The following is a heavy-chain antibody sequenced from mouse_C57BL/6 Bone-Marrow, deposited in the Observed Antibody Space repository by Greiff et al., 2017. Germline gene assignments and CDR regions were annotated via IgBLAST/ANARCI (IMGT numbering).Heavy chain of an antibody. J-gene: IGHJ4*01. D-gene: IGHD4-1*01. V-gene: IGHV1-15*01. CDR2: IDPETGGT. CDR1: GYTLTDYE. Sequence: QVQLQQSGPELVRPGASVTLSCKASGYTLTDYELNWVKQTPVHGLEWIGVIDPETGGTAYNQKFKGKAILTADKSSSTAYMELRSLTSEDSAVYYCTRNWDDAMDYWGQGTSVTVSS. CDR3: TRNWDDAMDY.